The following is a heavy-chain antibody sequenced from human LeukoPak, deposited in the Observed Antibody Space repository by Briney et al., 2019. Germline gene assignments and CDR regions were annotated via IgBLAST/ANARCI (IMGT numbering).Heavy chain of an antibody. J-gene: IGHJ4*02. CDR3: ANSPYLRFLEWLPSFDY. V-gene: IGHV3-7*03. CDR2: IKQDGSEK. CDR1: GFTFSSYW. D-gene: IGHD3-3*01. Sequence: PGGSLRLSCAASGFTFSSYWMSWVRQAPGKGLEWVANIKQDGSEKYYVDSVKGRFTISRDNAKNSLYLQMNSLRAEDTAVYYCANSPYLRFLEWLPSFDYWGQGTLVTVSS.